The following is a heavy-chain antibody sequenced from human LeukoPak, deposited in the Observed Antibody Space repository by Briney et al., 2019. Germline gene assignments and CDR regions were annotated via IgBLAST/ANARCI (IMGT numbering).Heavy chain of an antibody. V-gene: IGHV3-21*01. CDR3: ARDGCSGGSSSFYYYYYMDV. D-gene: IGHD2-15*01. Sequence: PGGSLRLSCAASGFTFSSFSMNWVRQAPGKGLEWDSSISSSSSYIYYADSVKGRFTISRDNAKNSLYLQMNSLRAEDTAVYYCARDGCSGGSSSFYYYYYMDVWGKRTTVTVSS. J-gene: IGHJ6*03. CDR1: GFTFSSFS. CDR2: ISSSSSYI.